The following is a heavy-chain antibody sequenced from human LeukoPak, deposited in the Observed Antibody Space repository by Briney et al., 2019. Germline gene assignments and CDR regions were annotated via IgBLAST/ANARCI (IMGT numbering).Heavy chain of an antibody. Sequence: GGSLRLSCAASEFTFSDYYMSWIRQAPGKGLEWVSYISYSGDTIYYADSVKGRFTVSRDNAKNSLYLQMNSLIAEDTAVYYCARLGIITAAGSNDYWGQGTLVTVSS. D-gene: IGHD6-13*01. CDR1: EFTFSDYY. CDR3: ARLGIITAAGSNDY. J-gene: IGHJ4*02. V-gene: IGHV3-11*01. CDR2: ISYSGDTI.